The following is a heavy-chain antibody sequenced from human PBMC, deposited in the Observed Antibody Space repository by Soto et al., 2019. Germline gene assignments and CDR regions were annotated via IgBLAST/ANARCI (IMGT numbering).Heavy chain of an antibody. D-gene: IGHD3-9*01. J-gene: IGHJ4*02. Sequence: QVQLQESGPGLVKPSDTLSLTCAVSGYSISSRNWWGWIRQPPGKGLEWIGYIAYSGSTYYNPSLKRRVTMSEDTSKNQFSLKLSSVTAVDTAVDYCARISGGDYDILPGYSYFDYWGQGTLVTVSS. CDR1: GYSISSRNW. CDR2: IAYSGST. V-gene: IGHV4-28*01. CDR3: ARISGGDYDILPGYSYFDY.